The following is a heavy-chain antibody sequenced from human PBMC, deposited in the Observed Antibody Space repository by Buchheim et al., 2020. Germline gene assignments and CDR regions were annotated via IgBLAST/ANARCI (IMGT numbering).Heavy chain of an antibody. Sequence: EVQLLESGGGLVQPGGSLRLSCAASGFTFSSYAMSWVRQAPGKGLEWVSAISGRGGSTYYADSVKGRFPISRDNSQNTMYRKMNSLRAEDTAVYYCAKDRAYYYDSSGLAVEYFQHWGQGTL. CDR2: ISGRGGST. J-gene: IGHJ1*01. CDR3: AKDRAYYYDSSGLAVEYFQH. CDR1: GFTFSSYA. D-gene: IGHD3-22*01. V-gene: IGHV3-23*01.